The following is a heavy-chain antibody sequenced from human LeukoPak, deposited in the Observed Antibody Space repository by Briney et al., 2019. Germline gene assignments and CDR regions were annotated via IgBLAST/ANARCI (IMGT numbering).Heavy chain of an antibody. Sequence: SETLSLTCTVPGASMSSSLYYSGWFRQPPGKGLEWIGSIYDSGSTYYSPSLKSRVTVSADTSKNQLSLKLSSVTAAESAVYFCARHLAPVFDTWGQGTLVTVSS. J-gene: IGHJ5*02. CDR3: ARHLAPVFDT. D-gene: IGHD2-15*01. CDR1: GASMSSSLYY. V-gene: IGHV4-39*01. CDR2: IYDSGST.